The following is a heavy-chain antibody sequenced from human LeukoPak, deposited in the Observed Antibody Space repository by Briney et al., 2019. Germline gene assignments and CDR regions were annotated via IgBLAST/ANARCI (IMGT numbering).Heavy chain of an antibody. Sequence: GGSLRLSCAASGFTFSDYYMSWIRQAPGKGLEWVSYISSSGSTIYYADSVKGRFTISRDNAKNSLYPQMNSLRAEDTAVYYCARDRQWLDAFDIWGQGTMVTVSS. D-gene: IGHD6-19*01. CDR2: ISSSGSTI. CDR1: GFTFSDYY. V-gene: IGHV3-11*04. CDR3: ARDRQWLDAFDI. J-gene: IGHJ3*02.